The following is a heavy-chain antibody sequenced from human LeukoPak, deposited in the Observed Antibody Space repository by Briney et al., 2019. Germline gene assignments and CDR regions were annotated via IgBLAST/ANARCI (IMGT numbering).Heavy chain of an antibody. D-gene: IGHD3-16*01. Sequence: GGSLRLSCAASGSAVSSNYMSWVRQAPGKGLEWVSVIYSGGSTYYADSVKGRFTISRENSKNTLYLQMRRRHAGDTVFYYCGICWGLGETYFDYWGQGTLVTVSS. CDR2: IYSGGST. CDR1: GSAVSSNY. V-gene: IGHV3-66*01. CDR3: GICWGLGETYFDY. J-gene: IGHJ4*02.